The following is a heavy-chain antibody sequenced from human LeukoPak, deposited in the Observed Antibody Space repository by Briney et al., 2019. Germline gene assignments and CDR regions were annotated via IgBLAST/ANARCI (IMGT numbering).Heavy chain of an antibody. V-gene: IGHV3-7*01. CDR3: ARFIATAGPDAFDI. Sequence: GGSLRLSCAASGFTFSSYAMHWVRQAPGKGLEWVANIKQDGRETYYLDSVKGRLSISRDNAKNSLFLQMNSLRPDDTAVYYCARFIATAGPDAFDIWGQGTLVTVSS. J-gene: IGHJ3*02. CDR1: GFTFSSYA. CDR2: IKQDGRET. D-gene: IGHD6-13*01.